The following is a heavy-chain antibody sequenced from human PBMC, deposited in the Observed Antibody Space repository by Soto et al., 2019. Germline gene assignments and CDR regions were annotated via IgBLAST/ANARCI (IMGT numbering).Heavy chain of an antibody. V-gene: IGHV2-5*01. D-gene: IGHD4-4*01. CDR3: ARRPRYSNYVDY. Sequence: QITLKESGPTLVKPTQTLTLTCTFSGFSLSTSGVGVGWIRQPPGKAREWLALIYWNDDKRYSPSLKSRLTIAKDTSKNQVVLNMTNMDPVDTATYFCARRPRYSNYVDYWGQGTLVTVSS. J-gene: IGHJ4*02. CDR2: IYWNDDK. CDR1: GFSLSTSGVG.